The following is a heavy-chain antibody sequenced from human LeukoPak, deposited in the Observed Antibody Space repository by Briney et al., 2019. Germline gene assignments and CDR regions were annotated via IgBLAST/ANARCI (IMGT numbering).Heavy chain of an antibody. Sequence: SETLSLTCAVYGGSFSGYYWSWIRQPPGKGLEWIGEINHSGSTSYNPSLKSRVTISVDTSKNQFSLKLSSVTAADTAVYYCARIIAVAGSDYWGQGTLVTVSS. CDR2: INHSGST. D-gene: IGHD6-19*01. J-gene: IGHJ4*02. CDR1: GGSFSGYY. V-gene: IGHV4-34*01. CDR3: ARIIAVAGSDY.